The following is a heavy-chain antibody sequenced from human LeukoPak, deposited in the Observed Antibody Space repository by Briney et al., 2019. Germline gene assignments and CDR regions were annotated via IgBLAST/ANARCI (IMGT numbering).Heavy chain of an antibody. CDR1: GGSFSSYS. CDR2: IYTSGNT. V-gene: IGHV4-4*07. J-gene: IGHJ4*02. D-gene: IGHD6-6*01. CDR3: ARSARPGGRLDY. Sequence: SETLSLTCTVSGGSFSSYSWSWIRQPAGKGLEWIGRIYTSGNTNYNPSLKSRVTMSADTSKNQFSLNLSSVTAADTAVYYCARSARPGGRLDYWGQGTLVTVSS.